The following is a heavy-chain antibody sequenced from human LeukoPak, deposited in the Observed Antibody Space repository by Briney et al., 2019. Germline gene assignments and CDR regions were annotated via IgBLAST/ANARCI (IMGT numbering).Heavy chain of an antibody. CDR3: AKENGAAVISHFDY. Sequence: PGGSLRLSCAASGFTFSSYAMSWVRQAPGKGLEWFSGISGSGGNTFYADSVKGRFTISRDNSKNTLYLQMNSLRAEDTAVYYCAKENGAAVISHFDYWGQGTLVTVSS. D-gene: IGHD2-21*01. CDR2: ISGSGGNT. J-gene: IGHJ4*02. V-gene: IGHV3-23*01. CDR1: GFTFSSYA.